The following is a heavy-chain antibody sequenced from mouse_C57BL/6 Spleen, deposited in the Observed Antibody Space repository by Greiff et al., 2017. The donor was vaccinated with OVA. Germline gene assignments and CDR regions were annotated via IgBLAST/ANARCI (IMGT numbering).Heavy chain of an antibody. D-gene: IGHD1-1*01. Sequence: QVQLQQPGTELVKPGASVKLSCKASGYTFTSYWMHWVKQRPGQGLEWIGNINPSNGGTNYNEKFKSKATLTVDKSSSTAYMQLSSLTSEDSAVDYCARSVVANWYFDVWGTGTTVTVSS. CDR1: GYTFTSYW. CDR3: ARSVVANWYFDV. V-gene: IGHV1-53*01. CDR2: INPSNGGT. J-gene: IGHJ1*03.